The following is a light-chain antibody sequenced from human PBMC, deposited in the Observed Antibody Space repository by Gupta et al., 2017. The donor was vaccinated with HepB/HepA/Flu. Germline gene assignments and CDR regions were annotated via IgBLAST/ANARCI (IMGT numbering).Light chain of an antibody. CDR3: GTWDGSRNGGV. V-gene: IGLV1-51*02. CDR2: ENI. J-gene: IGLJ3*02. Sequence: QSVLTQPPSVSAAPGQKVTISCSGSSPNIGSYYVSWYQQLPGTAPKLLIYENIKRPSGIPARFSGSKSGTSATLDITGLQTGDEADYYCGTWDGSRNGGVFGGGTKLTVL. CDR1: SPNIGSYY.